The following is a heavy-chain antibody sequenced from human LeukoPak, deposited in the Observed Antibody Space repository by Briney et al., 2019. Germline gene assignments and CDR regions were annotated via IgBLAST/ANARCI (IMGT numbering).Heavy chain of an antibody. CDR2: FDPEDGET. Sequence: GASVKVSCKVSGYTLTELSMHWVRQAPGKGLEWMGGFDPEDGETIYAQKFQGRVTMTEDTSTDTAYMELSSLRSENTAVYYCATRDYYDSSGYLXFXYXXXGTLVTV. D-gene: IGHD3-22*01. CDR3: ATRDYYDSSGYLXFXY. J-gene: IGHJ4*02. CDR1: GYTLTELS. V-gene: IGHV1-24*01.